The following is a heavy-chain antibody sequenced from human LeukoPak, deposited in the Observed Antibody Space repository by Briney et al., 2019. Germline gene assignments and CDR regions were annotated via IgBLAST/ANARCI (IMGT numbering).Heavy chain of an antibody. V-gene: IGHV3-11*04. CDR1: GFTFSDYY. J-gene: IGHJ3*02. CDR3: ARLSWDEKYIGTLYGFVPFDI. CDR2: ISSSGSTI. D-gene: IGHD3-10*01. Sequence: GGSLRLSCAASGFTFSDYYMSWIRQAPGKGLEWVSYISSSGSTIYYADSVKGRFTISRDNAKNSLYLQMNSLRAEDTAVYYCARLSWDEKYIGTLYGFVPFDIWGQGTMVTVSS.